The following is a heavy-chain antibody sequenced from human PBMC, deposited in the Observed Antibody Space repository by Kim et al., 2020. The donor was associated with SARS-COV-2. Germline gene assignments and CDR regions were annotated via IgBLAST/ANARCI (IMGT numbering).Heavy chain of an antibody. Sequence: GGSLRLSCAASGFTFSSYSMNWVRQAPGKGLEWVSSISSSSSYIYYADSVKGRFTISRDNAKNSLYLQMNSLRAEDTAVYYCAIINSGYDFPPFNLWGQGTLVTVSS. CDR2: ISSSSSYI. J-gene: IGHJ5*02. D-gene: IGHD5-12*01. CDR3: AIINSGYDFPPFNL. V-gene: IGHV3-21*01. CDR1: GFTFSSYS.